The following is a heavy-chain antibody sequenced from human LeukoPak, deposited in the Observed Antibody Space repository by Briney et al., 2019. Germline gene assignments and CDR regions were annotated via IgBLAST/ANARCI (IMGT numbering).Heavy chain of an antibody. CDR3: AKELGADAGTVYFDY. D-gene: IGHD6-13*01. Sequence: PGGSLRLSCAASGFTFSSDSMNWVRQAPGKGLERVSCISSSSSYIYYADSVKGRFTISRDNAKNSLYLQMNSLRPEDTAVYYCAKELGADAGTVYFDYWGQGTLVTVSS. V-gene: IGHV3-21*01. CDR2: ISSSSSYI. CDR1: GFTFSSDS. J-gene: IGHJ4*02.